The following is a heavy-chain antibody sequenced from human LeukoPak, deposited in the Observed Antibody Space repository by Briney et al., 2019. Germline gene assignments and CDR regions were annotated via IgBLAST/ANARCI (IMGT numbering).Heavy chain of an antibody. V-gene: IGHV3-48*03. Sequence: GASVKVSCKASGYTFSSYEMNWVRQAPGKGLEWVSYISSSGSTIYYADSVKGRFTISRDNAKNSLYLQMNSLRAEDTAVCYCAELGITMIGGVWGKGTTVTISS. J-gene: IGHJ6*04. CDR2: ISSSGSTI. D-gene: IGHD3-10*02. CDR1: GYTFSSYE. CDR3: AELGITMIGGV.